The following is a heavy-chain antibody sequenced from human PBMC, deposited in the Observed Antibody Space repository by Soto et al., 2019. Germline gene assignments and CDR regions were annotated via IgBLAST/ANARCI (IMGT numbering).Heavy chain of an antibody. D-gene: IGHD3-10*01. CDR1: GFTFSGSA. Sequence: GGSLRLSCAASGFTFSGSAMHWVRQASGKGLEWVGRIRSKANSYATAYAASVKGRFTISRDDSKNTAYLQMNSLETEDTAVYYCTSKIGGALSSGIDYWGQGTLVTAPQ. J-gene: IGHJ4*02. CDR3: TSKIGGALSSGIDY. CDR2: IRSKANSYAT. V-gene: IGHV3-73*01.